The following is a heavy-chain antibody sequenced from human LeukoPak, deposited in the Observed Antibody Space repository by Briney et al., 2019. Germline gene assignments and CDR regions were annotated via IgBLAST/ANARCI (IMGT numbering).Heavy chain of an antibody. CDR1: GGSISSSNFY. CDR3: ARDSSGYYYFDY. CDR2: IYYGGST. V-gene: IGHV4-39*07. Sequence: SETLSLTCTVSGGSISSSNFYWGWIRQPPGKGLEWIGSIYYGGSTYYNPSLKSRVTISVDTSKNQFSLKLSSVTAADTAVYYCARDSSGYYYFDYWGQGTLVTVSS. J-gene: IGHJ4*02. D-gene: IGHD3-22*01.